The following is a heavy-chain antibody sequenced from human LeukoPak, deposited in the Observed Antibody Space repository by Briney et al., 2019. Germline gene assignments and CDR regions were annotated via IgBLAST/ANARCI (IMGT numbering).Heavy chain of an antibody. CDR3: ARGYYYDSSGYYPYFDY. V-gene: IGHV3-53*01. Sequence: GGSLRLSCAASGFTVSSDYMSWVRQAPGKGLEWVSDIYSGGSTYYADSVKGRFTISRDNSKNTLYLQMNSLRAEDTAVYYCARGYYYDSSGYYPYFDYWGQGTLVTVSS. CDR2: IYSGGST. CDR1: GFTVSSDY. J-gene: IGHJ4*02. D-gene: IGHD3-22*01.